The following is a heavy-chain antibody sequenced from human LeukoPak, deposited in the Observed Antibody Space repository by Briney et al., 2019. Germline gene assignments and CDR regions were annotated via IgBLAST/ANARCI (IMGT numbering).Heavy chain of an antibody. J-gene: IGHJ6*02. CDR1: GGSFSGYY. V-gene: IGHV4-34*01. CDR3: ASLVVVVPAAMSALSYCYGLDV. Sequence: SETLSLTCAVYGGSFSGYYWSWIRQPPGKGLEWIGEINHSGSTNYNPSLKNRVTISVDTSKNQFSLKLSSVTAADTAVYYCASLVVVVPAAMSALSYCYGLDVWGQGTTVTVSS. D-gene: IGHD2-2*01. CDR2: INHSGST.